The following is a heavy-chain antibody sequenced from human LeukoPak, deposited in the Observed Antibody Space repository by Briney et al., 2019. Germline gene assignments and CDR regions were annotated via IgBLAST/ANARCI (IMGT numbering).Heavy chain of an antibody. CDR2: IYHSGST. CDR1: GGSISSGSYY. Sequence: SETLSLTCTVSGGSISSGSYYWGWIRQPPGKGLEWIGSIYHSGSTYYNPSLKSRVTISVDTSKNQFSLKLSSVTAADTAVYYCARHLAVAGPNNWFDPWGQGTLVTVSS. V-gene: IGHV4-39*01. D-gene: IGHD6-19*01. CDR3: ARHLAVAGPNNWFDP. J-gene: IGHJ5*02.